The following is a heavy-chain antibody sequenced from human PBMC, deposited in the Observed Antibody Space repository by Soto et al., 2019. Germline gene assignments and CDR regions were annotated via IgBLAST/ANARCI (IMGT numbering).Heavy chain of an antibody. CDR2: ISYDGSNK. J-gene: IGHJ4*02. Sequence: GGSLRLSCAASGFTFGSYAMHWVRQAPGKGLEWVAVISYDGSNKYYADSVKGRFTISRDNSKNTLYLQMNSLRAEDTAVYYCASKEEQWLPFDYWGQGTLVTVSS. V-gene: IGHV3-30-3*01. CDR3: ASKEEQWLPFDY. D-gene: IGHD6-19*01. CDR1: GFTFGSYA.